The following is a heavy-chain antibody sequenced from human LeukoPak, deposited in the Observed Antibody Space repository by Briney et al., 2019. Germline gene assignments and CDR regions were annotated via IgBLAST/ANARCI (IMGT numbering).Heavy chain of an antibody. CDR2: MNPNSGNT. J-gene: IGHJ3*02. CDR1: GYTFTSYD. CDR3: AGSRWSPFPSGAAFDI. V-gene: IGHV1-8*01. Sequence: GASVKVSCEASGYTFTSYDINWVRQATGQGLEWMGLMNPNSGNTGYAQKFQGRVTMTRNTSITTAYMELSSLRSEDTAVYYCAGSRWSPFPSGAAFDIWGPGTMVTVSS. D-gene: IGHD6-13*01.